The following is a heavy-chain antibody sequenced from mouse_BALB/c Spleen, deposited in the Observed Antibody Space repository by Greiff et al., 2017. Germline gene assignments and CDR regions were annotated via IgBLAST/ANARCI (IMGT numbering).Heavy chain of an antibody. CDR1: GFAFSSYD. D-gene: IGHD2-2*01. CDR2: ISSGGGST. Sequence: EVQRVESGGGLVKPGGSLKLSCAASGFAFSSYDMSWVRQTPEKRLEWVAYISSGGGSTYYPDTVKGRFTISRDNAKNTLYLQMSSLKSEDTAMYYCARAYGYDEGAWFAYWGQGTLVTVSA. CDR3: ARAYGYDEGAWFAY. J-gene: IGHJ3*01. V-gene: IGHV5-12-1*01.